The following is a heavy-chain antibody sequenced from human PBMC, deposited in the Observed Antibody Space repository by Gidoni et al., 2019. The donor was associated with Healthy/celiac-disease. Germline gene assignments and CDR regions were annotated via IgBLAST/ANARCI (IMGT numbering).Heavy chain of an antibody. Sequence: QVQLVQSGAEVKKPGSSVTVSCKASGGTFSSYAISWVRQAPGQGLEWMGGIIPIFGTANYAQKFQGRVTITADESTSTAYMELSSLRSEDTAVYYCARTGDFWSGYYSIDYWGQGTLVTVSS. CDR1: GGTFSSYA. V-gene: IGHV1-69*01. CDR3: ARTGDFWSGYYSIDY. CDR2: IIPIFGTA. J-gene: IGHJ4*02. D-gene: IGHD3-3*01.